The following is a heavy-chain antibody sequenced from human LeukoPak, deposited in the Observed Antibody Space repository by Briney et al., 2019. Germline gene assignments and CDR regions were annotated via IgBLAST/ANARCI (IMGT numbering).Heavy chain of an antibody. CDR1: GYTLTELS. Sequence: GASVKVSCKVSGYTLTELSMHWVRQAPGKGLEWMGGFDPEDGETIYAQKFQGRVTMTEDTSTDTAYKELSSLRSEDTAVYYCAILWAYCGGDCSHRIDYWGQGTLVTVSS. CDR3: AILWAYCGGDCSHRIDY. D-gene: IGHD2-21*02. CDR2: FDPEDGET. J-gene: IGHJ4*02. V-gene: IGHV1-24*01.